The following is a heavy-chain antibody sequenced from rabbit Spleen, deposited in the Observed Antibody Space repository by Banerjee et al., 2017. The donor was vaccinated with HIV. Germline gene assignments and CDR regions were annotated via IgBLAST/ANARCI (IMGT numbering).Heavy chain of an antibody. CDR3: ARTIYYSISGYYL. Sequence: QEQLVESGGGLVQPTGSLTLTCKASGFSFGDRDVMCWVRQAPGKGLEWIACINAATGKPVYATWAKGRFTISRTSSTTVTLRMTSLTVADTATYFCARTIYYSISGYYLWGPGTLVTVS. CDR1: GFSFGDRDV. D-gene: IGHD1-1*01. V-gene: IGHV1S45*01. J-gene: IGHJ4*01. CDR2: INAATGKP.